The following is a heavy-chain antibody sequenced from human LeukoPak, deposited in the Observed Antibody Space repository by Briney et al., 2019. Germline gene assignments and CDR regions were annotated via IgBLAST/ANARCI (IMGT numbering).Heavy chain of an antibody. J-gene: IGHJ4*02. D-gene: IGHD2-21*01. CDR1: GFTFSSFA. CDR2: ISGSGVST. CDR3: AKDLNNSPY. Sequence: GGSLRLSCAASGFTFSSFAMSWVRQPPGKGLEWVSGISGSGVSTYYADSVKGRFTISRDNSKSTLFLQVNSLRAEDTAVYFCAKDLNNSPYWGQGTLVTVSS. V-gene: IGHV3-23*01.